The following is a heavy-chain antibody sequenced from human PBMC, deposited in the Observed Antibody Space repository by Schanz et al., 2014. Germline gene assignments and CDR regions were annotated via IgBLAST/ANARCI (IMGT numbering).Heavy chain of an antibody. J-gene: IGHJ4*02. CDR1: GFTFRDYY. Sequence: QVQLVESGGGLVKPGGSLRLSCAASGFTFRDYYMSWIRQAPGKGLEWVSYISGTTTYTNYADSVKGRFTISRDNAKNTLYLQMNSLRTEDTAVYYCASPSGYSDYGTYFDSWGQGTLVTVSS. CDR3: ASPSGYSDYGTYFDS. D-gene: IGHD5-12*01. V-gene: IGHV3-11*06. CDR2: ISGTTTYT.